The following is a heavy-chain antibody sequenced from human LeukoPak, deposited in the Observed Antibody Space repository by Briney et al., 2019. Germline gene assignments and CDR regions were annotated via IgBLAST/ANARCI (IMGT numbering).Heavy chain of an antibody. CDR2: ISCSGGST. Sequence: GGSLRLSCAASGFTFSSYAMSWVRQAPGKGLEWVSAISCSGGSTYYADSVKGRFTISRDNSKTTLYLQMSSLRAEDTAVYYCAKHQLWLVRIAFDIWGQGTMVTVSS. D-gene: IGHD6-19*01. CDR1: GFTFSSYA. V-gene: IGHV3-23*01. J-gene: IGHJ3*02. CDR3: AKHQLWLVRIAFDI.